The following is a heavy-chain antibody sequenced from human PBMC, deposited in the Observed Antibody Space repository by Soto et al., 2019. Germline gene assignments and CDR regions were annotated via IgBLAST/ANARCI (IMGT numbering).Heavy chain of an antibody. J-gene: IGHJ5*02. V-gene: IGHV4-59*01. D-gene: IGHD3-3*01. CDR2: IYYSGST. CDR1: GGSISSCY. Sequence: QVQLQESGPGLVKPSETLSLTCTVSGGSISSCYWSWIRQPPGKGLEWIGYIYYSGSTNYNPSLKSRVTISVDTSKNQFSLKLSSVTAADTAVYYCARVGAYDFWSGYYNWFDAWGQGTLVTVSS. CDR3: ARVGAYDFWSGYYNWFDA.